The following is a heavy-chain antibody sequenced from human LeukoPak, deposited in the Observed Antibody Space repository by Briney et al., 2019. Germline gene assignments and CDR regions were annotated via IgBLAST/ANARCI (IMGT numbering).Heavy chain of an antibody. V-gene: IGHV3-7*01. CDR2: IKQDGSEK. CDR3: ARDGGYCSSTSCLAEYDY. CDR1: GFTFSSYW. D-gene: IGHD2-2*01. J-gene: IGHJ4*02. Sequence: GGSLRLSCAASGFTFSSYWMSWVRQAPGKGLEWVANIKQDGSEKYYVDSVKGRFTISRDNAKNSLYLQMNSLRAEDTAVYYCARDGGYCSSTSCLAEYDYWGQGTLVTVSS.